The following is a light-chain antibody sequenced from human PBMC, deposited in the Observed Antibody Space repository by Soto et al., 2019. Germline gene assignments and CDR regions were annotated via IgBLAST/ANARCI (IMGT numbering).Light chain of an antibody. CDR2: STS. V-gene: IGKV3-20*01. CDR1: QSLSVSY. CDR3: HQFGDSPQT. Sequence: EIVLTQSPGTLSLSPGYRATLSCRASQSLSVSYIAWYQQKPGQAPSLLIYSTSTRATGIPDRFSGRGSGTHFTLAISRLEPEDFAVYYCHQFGDSPQTFGQGTTVEV. J-gene: IGKJ1*01.